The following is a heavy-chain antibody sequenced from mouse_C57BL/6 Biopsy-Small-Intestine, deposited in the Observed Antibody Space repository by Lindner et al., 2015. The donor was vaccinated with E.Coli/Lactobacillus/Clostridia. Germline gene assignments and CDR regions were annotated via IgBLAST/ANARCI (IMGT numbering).Heavy chain of an antibody. Sequence: VQLQESGPELARPGASVKLSCKASGYTFTSFGISWVKQRTGQGLEWIGEIYPRSGNTYYNEKFKGKATLTADKSSSTAYMELRSLTSEDSAAYFCARDGYAWYFDVWGTGTTVTVSS. J-gene: IGHJ1*03. D-gene: IGHD2-2*01. CDR1: GYTFTSFG. CDR3: ARDGYAWYFDV. V-gene: IGHV1-81*01. CDR2: IYPRSGNT.